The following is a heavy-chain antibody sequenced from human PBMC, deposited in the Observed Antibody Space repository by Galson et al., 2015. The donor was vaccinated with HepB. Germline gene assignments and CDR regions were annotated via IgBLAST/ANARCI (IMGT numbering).Heavy chain of an antibody. J-gene: IGHJ4*02. CDR3: AKRGVPPTSYSFDY. Sequence: SVKVSCKASGGTFSSYAISWVRQAPGQGLEWMGGIIPIFGTANYAQKFQGRVTITADESTSTAYMELSSLRSEDTAVYYCAKRGVPPTSYSFDYWGQGTLVTVSS. D-gene: IGHD2-8*01. V-gene: IGHV1-69*13. CDR2: IIPIFGTA. CDR1: GGTFSSYA.